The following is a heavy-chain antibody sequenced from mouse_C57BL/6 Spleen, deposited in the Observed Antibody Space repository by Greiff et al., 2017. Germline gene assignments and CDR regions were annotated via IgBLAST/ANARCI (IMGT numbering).Heavy chain of an antibody. D-gene: IGHD1-1*01. J-gene: IGHJ1*03. CDR1: GFNITDDY. CDR2: IDPENGDT. CDR3: TFGSSYWYFDV. V-gene: IGHV14-4*01. Sequence: VQLQQSGAELVRPGASVKLSCTASGFNITDDYMHWVKQRPEQGLEWIGWIDPENGDTEYASKFQGKATITADTSSNTAYLPLSSLTSEDTAVXYYTFGSSYWYFDVWGTGTTVTVSS.